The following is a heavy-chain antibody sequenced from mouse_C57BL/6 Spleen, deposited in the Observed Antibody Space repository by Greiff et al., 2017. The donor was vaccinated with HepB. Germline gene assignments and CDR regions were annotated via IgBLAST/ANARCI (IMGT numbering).Heavy chain of an antibody. J-gene: IGHJ3*01. CDR1: GFSFNTYA. V-gene: IGHV10-1*01. D-gene: IGHD1-1*01. CDR2: IRSKSNNYAT. CDR3: VRHYYGSSYGFAY. Sequence: EVQLVESGGGLVQPKGSLKLSCAASGFSFNTYAMNWVRQAPGKGVEWVARIRSKSNNYATHYADSVKDRFTISRDDSESMLYLQMNNLKTEDTAMYYCVRHYYGSSYGFAYWGQGTLVTVSA.